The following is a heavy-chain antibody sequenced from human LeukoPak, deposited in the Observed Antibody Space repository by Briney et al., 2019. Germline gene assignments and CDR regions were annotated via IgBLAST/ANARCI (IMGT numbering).Heavy chain of an antibody. V-gene: IGHV3-48*01. CDR3: ARDHLLLWFGESHFDY. J-gene: IGHJ4*02. D-gene: IGHD3-10*01. Sequence: AGGSLRLSCAASGFAFNSQTMSWVRQAPGKGLEWVSYISSSSSTIYYADSVKGRFTISRDNAKNSLYLQMNSLRAEDTAVYYCARDHLLLWFGESHFDYWGQGTLVTVSS. CDR2: ISSSSSTI. CDR1: GFAFNSQT.